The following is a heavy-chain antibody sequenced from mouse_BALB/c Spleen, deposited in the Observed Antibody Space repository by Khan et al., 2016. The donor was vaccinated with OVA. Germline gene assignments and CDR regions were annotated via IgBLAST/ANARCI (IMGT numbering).Heavy chain of an antibody. CDR3: ARSNYYGSSLYAMDY. D-gene: IGHD1-1*01. V-gene: IGHV1S41*01. Sequence: DLVKPGASVKLSCKASGYTFTSYWINWIKQRPGQGLEWIGRIAPGSGSTYYNAMFKGKATLTVDTSSSTAYIQLSSLSSEDSAFYFCARSNYYGSSLYAMDYWGQGTSVTVSS. J-gene: IGHJ4*01. CDR1: GYTFTSYW. CDR2: IAPGSGST.